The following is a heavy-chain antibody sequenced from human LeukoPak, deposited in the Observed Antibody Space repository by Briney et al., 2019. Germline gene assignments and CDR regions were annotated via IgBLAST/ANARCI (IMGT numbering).Heavy chain of an antibody. D-gene: IGHD4-17*01. V-gene: IGHV3-30*02. Sequence: GGSLRLSCAASGFTFSSYGMHWVRQAPGKGLEWVAFIRYAGSNKYYADSVKGRFTISRDNSKNTLYLQMNSLRAEDTAVYYCARDPGDYAFDYWGQGTLVTVSS. CDR1: GFTFSSYG. J-gene: IGHJ4*02. CDR3: ARDPGDYAFDY. CDR2: IRYAGSNK.